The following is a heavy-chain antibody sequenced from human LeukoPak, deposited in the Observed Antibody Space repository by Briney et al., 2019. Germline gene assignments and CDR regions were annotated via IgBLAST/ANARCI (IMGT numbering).Heavy chain of an antibody. Sequence: GGSLRLSCAASGFTFNNYAMNWVRQAPGKGLEWVSSISGGGETTYYADSAKGRFTISRDNSQNTLYLQMNSLRAEDTAVYYCARDYADYVGYFFFDYWGQGTLVTASS. CDR1: GFTFNNYA. D-gene: IGHD4-17*01. CDR3: ARDYADYVGYFFFDY. J-gene: IGHJ4*02. CDR2: ISGGGETT. V-gene: IGHV3-23*01.